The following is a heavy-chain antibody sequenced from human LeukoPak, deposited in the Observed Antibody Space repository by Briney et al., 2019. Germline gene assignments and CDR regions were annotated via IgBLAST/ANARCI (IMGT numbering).Heavy chain of an antibody. CDR2: INPSGGST. CDR1: GYTFTSYY. J-gene: IGHJ4*02. Sequence: GASVKVSCKASGYTFTSYYMHWVRQAPGQGLEWMGIINPSGGSTSYAQKFQGRVTMTRDTSISTAYMELSRLRSDDTAVYYCARELRRWLQLIFRYWGQGTLVTVSS. CDR3: ARELRRWLQLIFRY. D-gene: IGHD5-24*01. V-gene: IGHV1-46*01.